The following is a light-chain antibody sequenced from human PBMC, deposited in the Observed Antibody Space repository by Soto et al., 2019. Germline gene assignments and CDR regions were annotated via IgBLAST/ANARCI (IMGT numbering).Light chain of an antibody. J-gene: IGLJ2*01. V-gene: IGLV2-8*01. Sequence: QSALTQPPSASGSPGQSVTISCTGTSSDVGGYNYVSWYQQHPGKAPKLMIYEVSKRPSGVPDRFSGSKSGNTASLTISGLQAEDEADYYRSSYARSKTLFGGGTKVTVL. CDR2: EVS. CDR1: SSDVGGYNY. CDR3: SSYARSKTL.